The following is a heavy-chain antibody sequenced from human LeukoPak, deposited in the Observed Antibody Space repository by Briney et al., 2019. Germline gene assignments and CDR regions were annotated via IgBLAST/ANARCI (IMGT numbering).Heavy chain of an antibody. CDR1: GFTFSRFP. J-gene: IGHJ4*02. V-gene: IGHV3-30*04. CDR3: ARDVGSTMILLIDY. Sequence: GRSLRLSCAASGFTFSRFPTHWVRQAPGKGLEWVAVISYDGSNKYYADSVKGRFTISRDNSKNTLYLQMNSLRAEDTAVYYCARDVGSTMILLIDYWGQGTLVTVSS. D-gene: IGHD3-22*01. CDR2: ISYDGSNK.